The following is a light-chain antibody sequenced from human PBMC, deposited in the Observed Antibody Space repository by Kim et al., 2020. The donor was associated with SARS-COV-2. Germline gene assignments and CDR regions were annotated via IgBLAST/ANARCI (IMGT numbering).Light chain of an antibody. CDR1: SLRTQS. CDR3: NSRDSSGNHVV. V-gene: IGLV3-19*01. J-gene: IGLJ2*01. Sequence: SSELTQDPAVSVALGQTVRITCQGDSLRTQSASWYQQKPGQAPVLVIYGKNNRPSGIPDRFSGSSSGNTASLTITWAQAEDEADYYCNSRDSSGNHVVFG. CDR2: GKN.